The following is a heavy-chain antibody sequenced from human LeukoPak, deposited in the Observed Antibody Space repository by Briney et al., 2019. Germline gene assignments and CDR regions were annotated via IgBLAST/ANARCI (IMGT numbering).Heavy chain of an antibody. CDR3: ARGLGSVVVPAAMFGVAYYFDY. V-gene: IGHV4-34*01. CDR1: GGPFSGYY. Sequence: SETLSLTCAVYGGPFSGYYWSWIRQPPGKGLEWIGEINHSGSTNYNPSLKSRVTISVDTSKNQFSLKLSSVTAADTALYYCARGLGSVVVPAAMFGVAYYFDYWGQGTLVTVSS. CDR2: INHSGST. J-gene: IGHJ4*02. D-gene: IGHD2-2*01.